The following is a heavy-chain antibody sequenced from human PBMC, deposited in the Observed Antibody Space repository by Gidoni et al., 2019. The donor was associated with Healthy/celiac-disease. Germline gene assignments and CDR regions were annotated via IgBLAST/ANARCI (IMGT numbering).Heavy chain of an antibody. CDR3: ARDLKVTPTGRYYYGMDV. CDR2: ISSSSSTI. CDR1: GFTFSSYS. D-gene: IGHD2-21*02. J-gene: IGHJ6*02. V-gene: IGHV3-48*02. Sequence: EVQLVESGGGLVQPGGSLRLSCAASGFTFSSYSKNWVRQAPGKGLEWVSYISSSSSTIYYADSVKGRFTISRDNAKNSLYLQMNSLRDEDTAVYHCARDLKVTPTGRYYYGMDVWGQGTTVTVSS.